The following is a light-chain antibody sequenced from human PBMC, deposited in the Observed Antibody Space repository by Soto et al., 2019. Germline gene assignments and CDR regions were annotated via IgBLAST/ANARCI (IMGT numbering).Light chain of an antibody. CDR2: GAS. Sequence: EIVLTQSPGTLSLSPGERATLSCRASQSVSSSYFAWYQQKPGQAPGLLIYGASSRATGIPDRFSGSGSGTDFTLTISRLEPEDFAVYYCQQYGSSPRVTFGPGTKVDIK. CDR3: QQYGSSPRVT. V-gene: IGKV3-20*01. CDR1: QSVSSSY. J-gene: IGKJ3*01.